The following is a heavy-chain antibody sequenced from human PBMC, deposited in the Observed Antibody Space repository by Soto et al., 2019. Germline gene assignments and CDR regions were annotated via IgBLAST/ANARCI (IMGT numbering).Heavy chain of an antibody. J-gene: IGHJ6*02. CDR3: ERDRIYAYYYGMDV. V-gene: IGHV1-18*04. CDR2: ISAYNGDT. CDR1: GYTFTSYG. D-gene: IGHD2-15*01. Sequence: ASVKVSCKASGYTFTSYGISWVRQAPGQGLEWMGWISAYNGDTNYAQKLQGRVTMTTDTSTSTAYMELRSLRSDDTAVYYCERDRIYAYYYGMDVWGQGTTVTVSS.